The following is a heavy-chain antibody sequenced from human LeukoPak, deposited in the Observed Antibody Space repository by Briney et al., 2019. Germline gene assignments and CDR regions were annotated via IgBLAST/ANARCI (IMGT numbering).Heavy chain of an antibody. CDR2: ISYDGSNK. J-gene: IGHJ4*02. Sequence: GGSLRLSCAASGFTFSSYAMHWVRQAPGKGLEWVAVISYDGSNKYYADSVKGRFTISRDNSKNTLYLQMNSLRAEDTAVYYCARGWFGELFPGDYWGQGTLVTVSS. V-gene: IGHV3-30*04. D-gene: IGHD3-10*01. CDR3: ARGWFGELFPGDY. CDR1: GFTFSSYA.